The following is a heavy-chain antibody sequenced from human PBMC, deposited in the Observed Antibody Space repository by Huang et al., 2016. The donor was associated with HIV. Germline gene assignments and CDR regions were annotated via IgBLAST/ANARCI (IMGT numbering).Heavy chain of an antibody. Sequence: QVQLVQSGAEVKKPGASVKVSCKASGYTFTRYGISGVRQAPGQVLEWMGWISAYNGNTNYAQKFQGRVTMTTDTSTSTAYMELRSLIADDTVVYYCARDVPGSSWEFDYWGQGTLVTVSP. V-gene: IGHV1-18*01. CDR2: ISAYNGNT. CDR1: GYTFTRYG. CDR3: ARDVPGSSWEFDY. D-gene: IGHD6-13*01. J-gene: IGHJ4*02.